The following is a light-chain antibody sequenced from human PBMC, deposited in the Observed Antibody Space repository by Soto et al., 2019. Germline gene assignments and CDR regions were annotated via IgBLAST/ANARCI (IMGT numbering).Light chain of an antibody. J-gene: IGKJ1*01. V-gene: IGKV3-11*01. CDR2: ATS. CDR1: QSIGNY. Sequence: EVVLTQSPATLSLSPGEGATLSCRASQSIGNYLAWYQQKPGQAPRLLIYATSNRATGIPARFSGSGSGTDFTLTISSLQSEDFAVYYCQQYNNWPTFGQGTKVDIK. CDR3: QQYNNWPT.